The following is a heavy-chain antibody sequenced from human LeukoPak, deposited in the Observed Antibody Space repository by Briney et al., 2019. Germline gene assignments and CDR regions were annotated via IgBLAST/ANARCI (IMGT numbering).Heavy chain of an antibody. CDR1: GYTFTSYD. CDR3: ATGPYDSSGYYLDY. V-gene: IGHV1-24*01. J-gene: IGHJ4*02. CDR2: FDPEDGET. Sequence: ASVKVSCKASGYTFTSYDINWVRQATGQGLEWMGGFDPEDGETIYAQKFQGRVTMTEDTSTDTAYMELSSLRSEDTAVYYCATGPYDSSGYYLDYWGQGTLVTVSS. D-gene: IGHD3-22*01.